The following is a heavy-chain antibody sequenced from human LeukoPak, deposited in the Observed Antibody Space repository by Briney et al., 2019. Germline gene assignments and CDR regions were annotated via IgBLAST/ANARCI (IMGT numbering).Heavy chain of an antibody. J-gene: IGHJ6*03. Sequence: TSETLSLTCAVSGGSISSSNWWSWVRQPPGKGLEWIGEIYHSGSTNYNPSLKSRVTISVDKSKNQFSLKLSSVTAADTAVYYCARLRRYYGSGSYQIIAYRYYYMDVWGKGTTVTISS. CDR2: IYHSGST. CDR1: GGSISSSNW. V-gene: IGHV4-4*02. D-gene: IGHD3-10*01. CDR3: ARLRRYYGSGSYQIIAYRYYYMDV.